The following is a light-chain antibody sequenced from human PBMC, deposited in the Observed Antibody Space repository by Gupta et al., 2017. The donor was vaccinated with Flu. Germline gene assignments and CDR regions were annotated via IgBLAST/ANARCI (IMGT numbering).Light chain of an antibody. Sequence: QTVRITCQGDSLRRYYASWYQQKPGQAPVLVIYGKNNRHSGSPDRFSGSSSGNTASLTITGAQAEDEADYYCNSRDSSGNHPIVFGGGTKLTVL. J-gene: IGLJ2*01. CDR1: SLRRYY. CDR2: GKN. V-gene: IGLV3-19*01. CDR3: NSRDSSGNHPIV.